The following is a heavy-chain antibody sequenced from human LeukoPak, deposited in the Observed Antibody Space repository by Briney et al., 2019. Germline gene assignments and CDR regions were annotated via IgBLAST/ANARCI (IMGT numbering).Heavy chain of an antibody. CDR3: ARGLEVGADRALDY. Sequence: KPSETPSPTCTVAGGSISHYNWSWIPEPPRKGPDGVWRIHSSGSTDYNPSLKSRVTMSVDTSKNQFSAKVNSVTAADTAVYYCARGLEVGADRALDYWGQGTLVTVSS. D-gene: IGHD1-1*01. CDR1: GGSISHYN. J-gene: IGHJ4*02. V-gene: IGHV4-4*07. CDR2: IHSSGST.